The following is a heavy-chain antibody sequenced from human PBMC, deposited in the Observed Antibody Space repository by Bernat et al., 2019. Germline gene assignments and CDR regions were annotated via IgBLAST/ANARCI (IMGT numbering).Heavy chain of an antibody. V-gene: IGHV3-7*02. CDR1: GFSFRRYW. CDR2: IKQDGSDR. Sequence: EVQLVESGGALVQPGGSLRLSCADSGFSFRRYWMSWVRQSPGKVLEWVANIKQDGSDRYYLASVKGRFTISRDNAKNSLYLQMNSLRAEDTALYYCARSQNSSYFRHIDFWGQGTLVSVSS. J-gene: IGHJ4*02. CDR3: ARSQNSSYFRHIDF. D-gene: IGHD6-13*01.